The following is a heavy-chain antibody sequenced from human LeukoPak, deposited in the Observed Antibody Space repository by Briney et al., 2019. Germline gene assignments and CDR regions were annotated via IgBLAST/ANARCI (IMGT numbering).Heavy chain of an antibody. CDR3: ARDRGSGRPGPLPYYYYMDV. CDR2: INPNSGGT. CDR1: GYTFTGYY. D-gene: IGHD3-10*01. J-gene: IGHJ6*03. V-gene: IGHV1-2*02. Sequence: GASVKVSCKASGYTFTGYYMHWVRQAPGQGLEWMGWINPNSGGTNYAQKFQGRVTMTRDTSISTAYMELSRLRSDDTAVHYCARDRGSGRPGPLPYYYYMDVWGKGTTVTVSS.